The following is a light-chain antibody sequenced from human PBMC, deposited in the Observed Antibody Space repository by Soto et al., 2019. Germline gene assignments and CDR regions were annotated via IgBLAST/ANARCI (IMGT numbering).Light chain of an antibody. J-gene: IGKJ4*01. CDR1: QSISYW. CDR2: TAS. CDR3: QQYDGYSGLT. Sequence: DIQLTQSPSTLSASVGDRVTITCRASQSISYWLAWYQQKPGKAPKLLIHTASNLNSGVPSRFSGSGSGTEFTLTISSLQPDDFATYHCQQYDGYSGLTFGGGTKVEIK. V-gene: IGKV1-5*03.